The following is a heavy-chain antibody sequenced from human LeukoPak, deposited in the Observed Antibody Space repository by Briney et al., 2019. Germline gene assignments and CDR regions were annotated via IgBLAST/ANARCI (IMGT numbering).Heavy chain of an antibody. V-gene: IGHV4-4*02. CDR3: ARLSLKVLEWSPTKGKETQYFDY. J-gene: IGHJ4*02. Sequence: SETLSLTCAGSGGSFSSSNWWSWVRQPPGKGLEWIGQIYHSGSTNYNSPLKSLVTILVDKSKTQFSLKLSSVTAADTAVYYCARLSLKVLEWSPTKGKETQYFDYWGQGTLVTVSS. CDR1: GGSFSSSNW. CDR2: IYHSGST. D-gene: IGHD3-3*01.